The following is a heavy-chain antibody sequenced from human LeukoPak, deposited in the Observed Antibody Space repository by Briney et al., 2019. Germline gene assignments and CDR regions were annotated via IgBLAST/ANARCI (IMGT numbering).Heavy chain of an antibody. CDR3: AKRIAAAGPYFDY. Sequence: GGSLSLSCAVSGFIFSNYAMNWVRQAPGKGLEWVSAISGSGGSTYYADSVKGRFTISRDNSKSTLYLQMNTLRAEDTAVYYCAKRIAAAGPYFDYWGQGTLVTASS. CDR2: ISGSGGST. V-gene: IGHV3-23*01. D-gene: IGHD6-13*01. J-gene: IGHJ4*02. CDR1: GFIFSNYA.